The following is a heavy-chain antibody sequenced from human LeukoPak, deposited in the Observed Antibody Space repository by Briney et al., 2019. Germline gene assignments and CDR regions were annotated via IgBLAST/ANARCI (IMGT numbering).Heavy chain of an antibody. CDR1: GFTFSSYA. J-gene: IGHJ4*02. V-gene: IGHV3-23*01. D-gene: IGHD2-15*01. CDR3: ARGPSGGNGFSY. Sequence: GGSLRLSCAASGFTFSSYAMSWVRQAPGKGLEWVSAIRGSGGSTYYADSVKGRFTISRDNSKNSLYLQMNSLRAVDTAVYYCARGPSGGNGFSYWGLGTLVTVSS. CDR2: IRGSGGST.